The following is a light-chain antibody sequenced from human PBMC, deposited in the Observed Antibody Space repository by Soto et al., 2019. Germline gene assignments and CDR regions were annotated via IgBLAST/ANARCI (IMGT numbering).Light chain of an antibody. V-gene: IGKV1-39*01. CDR2: AAS. J-gene: IGKJ2*01. CDR3: QQSYSPPRT. CDR1: QSVRTH. Sequence: DIQMTQSPSSLSASIGDRVTITCRASQSVRTHLNLYHQKPGKAPELLIYAASSLQAGVPSRFSGSGSGTDFTLTISSLHPEDFGDYYCQQSYSPPRTFGQGTNLEIK.